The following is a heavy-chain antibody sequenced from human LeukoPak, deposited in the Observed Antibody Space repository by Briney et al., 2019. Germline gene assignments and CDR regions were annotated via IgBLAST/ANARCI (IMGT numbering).Heavy chain of an antibody. J-gene: IGHJ4*02. V-gene: IGHV3-21*01. CDR3: ARDSVAKKPDY. CDR1: GFTFSNYG. Sequence: GGSVRLSCTASGFTFSNYGMHWVRQAPGKGLEWVSSISSSSSYIYYADSVKGRFTISRDNAKNSLYLQMNSLRAEDTAVYYCARDSVAKKPDYWGQGTLVTVSS. D-gene: IGHD5-12*01. CDR2: ISSSSSYI.